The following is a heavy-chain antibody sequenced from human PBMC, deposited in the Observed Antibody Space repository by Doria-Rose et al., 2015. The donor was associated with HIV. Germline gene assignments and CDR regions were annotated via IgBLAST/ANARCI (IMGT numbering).Heavy chain of an antibody. V-gene: IGHV2-26*01. J-gene: IGHJ4*02. CDR3: ARIKSSRWYHKYYFDF. CDR1: GVSLSSPGVG. D-gene: IGHD6-13*01. Sequence: QVQLVQSGPVLVKPTETLTLTCTVSGVSLSSPGVGVSWIRQPPGKALEWLANIFSDDVRSYKTSLKSRLTISRSTSKSQVVLTMTDMDPVDTATYYCARIKSSRWYHKYYFDFWGQGTLVIVSA. CDR2: IFSDDVR.